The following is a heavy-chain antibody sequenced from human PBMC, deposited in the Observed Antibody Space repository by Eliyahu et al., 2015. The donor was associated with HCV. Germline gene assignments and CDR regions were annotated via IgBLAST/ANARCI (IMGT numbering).Heavy chain of an antibody. V-gene: IGHV3-72*01. D-gene: IGHD3-10*01. CDR2: TKNKGRSYTT. CDR1: GFTFSDHH. Sequence: EVQLVESGGGLVQPGGSLRLSCAASGFTFSDHHMDWVRQAPGKGLEWVGRTKNKGRSYTTEYAASVTGRFIISRDESQNSLYLQMNSLKTEDTAVYYCARARGVGSNQNFDFWGQGTLVTVSS. CDR3: ARARGVGSNQNFDF. J-gene: IGHJ4*02.